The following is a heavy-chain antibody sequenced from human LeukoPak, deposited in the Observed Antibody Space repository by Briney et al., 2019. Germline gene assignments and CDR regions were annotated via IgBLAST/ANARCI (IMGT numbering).Heavy chain of an antibody. CDR3: ARSNGYGLVGI. J-gene: IGHJ3*02. CDR1: GGSISSYY. Sequence: SETLSLTCTVSGGSISSYYWSWIRQPPGKGLEWIGYIYYSGSTNYNPSLKSRVTISVDTPKNHFSLTLSSVTAADTAVYYCARSNGYGLVGIWGQGTMVTVSS. V-gene: IGHV4-59*12. D-gene: IGHD3-10*01. CDR2: IYYSGST.